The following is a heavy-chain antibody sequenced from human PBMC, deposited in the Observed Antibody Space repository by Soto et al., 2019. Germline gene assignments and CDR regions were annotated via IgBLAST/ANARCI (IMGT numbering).Heavy chain of an antibody. CDR2: IYYSGST. Sequence: QVQLQESGPGLVKPSQTLSLTCTVSGGSISSGDYYWSWIRQPPGKGLEWIGYIYYSGSTYYNPSLKSRVTISVDTSKNQFSLKLSSVTAADTAVYYCAREIVDTAMVKASGSYWGQGTLVTVSS. V-gene: IGHV4-30-4*01. D-gene: IGHD5-18*01. J-gene: IGHJ4*02. CDR3: AREIVDTAMVKASGSY. CDR1: GGSISSGDYY.